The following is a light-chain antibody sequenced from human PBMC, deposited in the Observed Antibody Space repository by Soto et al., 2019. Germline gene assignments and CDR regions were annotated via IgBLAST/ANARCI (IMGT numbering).Light chain of an antibody. CDR1: HDITSY. CDR3: QKCDYLPI. V-gene: IGKV1-33*01. CDR2: DAS. J-gene: IGKJ3*01. Sequence: DIQMTQSPSSLSASVGDRVTITCQASHDITSYLNWYQHKPGKAPKLLIYDASILEARVPSRFSGSGSGTDFTITISSPQPDDVATYYCQKCDYLPIFGPGTTVDFK.